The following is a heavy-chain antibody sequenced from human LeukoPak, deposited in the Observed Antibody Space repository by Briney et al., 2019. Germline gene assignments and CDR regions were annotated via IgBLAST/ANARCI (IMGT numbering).Heavy chain of an antibody. J-gene: IGHJ4*02. Sequence: GGSLRLSCAASGFTFSSYSMNWVRQAPGKGLEWVLSISSSSSYIYYADSVKGRFTISRDNAKNSLYLQMNSLRAEDTAVYYCARLSSARGVYYFDYWGQGTLVTVSS. D-gene: IGHD6-6*01. V-gene: IGHV3-21*01. CDR3: ARLSSARGVYYFDY. CDR2: ISSSSSYI. CDR1: GFTFSSYS.